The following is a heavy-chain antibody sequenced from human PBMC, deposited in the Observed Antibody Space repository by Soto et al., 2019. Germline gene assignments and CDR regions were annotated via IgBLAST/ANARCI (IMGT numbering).Heavy chain of an antibody. CDR3: ARFRRYCTNGVCYYREGDYYGMDV. Sequence: QVQLVQSGAEVKKPGASVKVSCKASGYTFTSYGISWVRQAPGQGLEWMGWISAYNGNTNYAQKLQGRVTMTTDTSTSTAYMELRSLRSDDTAVYYCARFRRYCTNGVCYYREGDYYGMDVWGQGTTVTVSS. CDR2: ISAYNGNT. J-gene: IGHJ6*02. D-gene: IGHD2-8*01. CDR1: GYTFTSYG. V-gene: IGHV1-18*01.